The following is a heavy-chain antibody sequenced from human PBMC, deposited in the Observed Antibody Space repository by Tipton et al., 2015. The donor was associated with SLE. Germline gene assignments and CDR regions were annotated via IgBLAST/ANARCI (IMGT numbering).Heavy chain of an antibody. D-gene: IGHD6-13*01. CDR2: INHSGST. CDR1: GGSFSGYY. CDR3: ARDLLAAAGRKAFDI. J-gene: IGHJ3*02. V-gene: IGHV4-34*01. Sequence: GLVKPSETLSLTCAVYGGSFSGYYWSWIRQPPGKGLEWIGEINHSGSTNYNPSLKSRVTISVDTSKNQFSLKLSSVTAADTAVYYCARDLLAAAGRKAFDIWGQGTMVTVSS.